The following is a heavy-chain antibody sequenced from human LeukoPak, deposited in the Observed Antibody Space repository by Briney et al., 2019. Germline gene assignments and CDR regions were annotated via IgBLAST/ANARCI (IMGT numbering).Heavy chain of an antibody. J-gene: IGHJ4*02. CDR3: ARGPHYYDSSGYLEQKDFDY. V-gene: IGHV4-34*01. CDR1: GGSFSGYY. CDR2: INHSGST. Sequence: KPSETLSLTCAVYGGSFSGYYWSWIRQPPGKGLEWIGEINHSGSTNYNPSLKSRVTISVDTSKNQFSLKLSSVTAADTAVYYCARGPHYYDSSGYLEQKDFDYWGQGTLATVSS. D-gene: IGHD3-22*01.